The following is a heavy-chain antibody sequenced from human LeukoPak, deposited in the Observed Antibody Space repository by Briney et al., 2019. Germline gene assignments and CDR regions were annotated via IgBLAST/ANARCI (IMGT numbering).Heavy chain of an antibody. J-gene: IGHJ4*02. V-gene: IGHV3-23*01. CDR2: ISGSGGST. D-gene: IGHD1-7*01. CDR1: GFTFSSYA. Sequence: GGSLRLSCAASGFTFSSYAMSWVRQAPGKGLEWVSAISGSGGSTYYADSVKGWFTISRDNSKNTLYLQMNSLRAEDTAVYYCAKARITGTTRPEFDYWGQGTLVTVSS. CDR3: AKARITGTTRPEFDY.